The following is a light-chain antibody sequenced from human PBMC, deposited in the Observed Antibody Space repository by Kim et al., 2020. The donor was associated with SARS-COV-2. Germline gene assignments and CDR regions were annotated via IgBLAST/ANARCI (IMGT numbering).Light chain of an antibody. CDR1: RSDVGGYNY. CDR2: DVS. V-gene: IGLV2-14*03. Sequence: GQSITISCTGTRSDVGGYNYVSWYQQHPGEAPTLIIYDVSHPPSGVSNRFSGSKSGNTASLAISGLQADDEADYYCSSYTSSSTLVFGGGTQLTVL. J-gene: IGLJ2*01. CDR3: SSYTSSSTLV.